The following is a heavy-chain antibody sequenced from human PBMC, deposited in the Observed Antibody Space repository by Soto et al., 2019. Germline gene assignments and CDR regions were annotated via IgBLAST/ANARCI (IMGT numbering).Heavy chain of an antibody. CDR1: GYTFTSYD. J-gene: IGHJ6*02. V-gene: IGHV1-8*01. CDR2: MNPSSGNT. Sequence: ASVKVSCKGSGYTFTSYDINWVRQATGQGREWMGWMNPSSGNTGYAQKFQGRVTMTRNTSISTAYMELSSLRSEDTAVYYCARGRLTGTTYLDYYYGMDVWGQGTTVTVSS. CDR3: ARGRLTGTTYLDYYYGMDV. D-gene: IGHD1-7*01.